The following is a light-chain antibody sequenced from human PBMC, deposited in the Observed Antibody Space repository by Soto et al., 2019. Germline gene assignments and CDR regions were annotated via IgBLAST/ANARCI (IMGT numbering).Light chain of an antibody. CDR2: EVS. V-gene: IGLV2-18*02. CDR1: SSDVGSYNR. J-gene: IGLJ2*01. Sequence: QSALTQPPSVSGSPGQSVTIFCTGTSSDVGSYNRVSWYQQPPGTAPKLMIYEVSNRPSGVPDRFSGSKSGNSASLTISGLQAEDEAEYFCSSFTSSTTLVFGGGTKLTVL. CDR3: SSFTSSTTLV.